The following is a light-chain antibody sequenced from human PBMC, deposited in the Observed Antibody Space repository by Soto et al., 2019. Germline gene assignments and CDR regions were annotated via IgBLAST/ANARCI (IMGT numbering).Light chain of an antibody. CDR2: DVS. CDR1: SGDVGGYNY. CDR3: SSYTSSSSYV. Sequence: QAARGPPRSVSGSPGQSVTSSCTGTSGDVGGYNYVSWYQQHPGKAPKLMIYDVSKRPSGVPNRFSGSKSGNTASLTISGLQAEDEADYYCSSYTSSSSYVFGTGTKVTVL. V-gene: IGLV2-11*01. J-gene: IGLJ1*01.